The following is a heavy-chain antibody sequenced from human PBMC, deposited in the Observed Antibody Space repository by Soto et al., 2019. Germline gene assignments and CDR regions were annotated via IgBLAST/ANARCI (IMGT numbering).Heavy chain of an antibody. CDR2: VRSKACGGTT. J-gene: IGHJ6*02. CDR1: GFTFGDYA. Sequence: PGGSLRLSCTTSGFTFGDYAMCWFRQAPGKGLEWVGVVRSKACGGTTDYAASVKGRFDISRDDSKSVAYLQMNSVTTEDTAVYFCARYTYTSRYSYYGMDVWGQGTTVTVSS. V-gene: IGHV3-49*03. CDR3: ARYTYTSRYSYYGMDV. D-gene: IGHD6-13*01.